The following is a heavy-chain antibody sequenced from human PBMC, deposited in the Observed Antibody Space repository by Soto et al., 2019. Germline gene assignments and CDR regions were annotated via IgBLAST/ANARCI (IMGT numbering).Heavy chain of an antibody. Sequence: EVVLLESGGGLVQPGGSLRLSCEVSGFAFSFYSMSWVRQAPGKGLEWVASISGNGGTTYYAASGKGRFTFSRDNSKNTLYLQMNNLRGEDTAVYYCAKDRGGFTNGWEFFDSWGQGTLVTVFS. V-gene: IGHV3-23*01. CDR3: AKDRGGFTNGWEFFDS. CDR1: GFAFSFYS. CDR2: ISGNGGTT. J-gene: IGHJ4*02. D-gene: IGHD3-10*01.